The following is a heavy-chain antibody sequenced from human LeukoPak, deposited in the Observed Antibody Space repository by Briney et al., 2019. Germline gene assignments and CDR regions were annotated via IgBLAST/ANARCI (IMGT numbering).Heavy chain of an antibody. V-gene: IGHV4-31*03. CDR1: GGSISSGGYY. Sequence: PSETLSLTCTVSGGSISSGGYYWSWIRQHPGTGLEWIGYIYYSGSTYYNPSLKSRVTISVDTSKNQFSLKLSSVTAADTAVYYCATSYYYGSGGGKIDAFDIWGQGTMVTVSS. CDR2: IYYSGST. CDR3: ATSYYYGSGGGKIDAFDI. D-gene: IGHD3-10*01. J-gene: IGHJ3*02.